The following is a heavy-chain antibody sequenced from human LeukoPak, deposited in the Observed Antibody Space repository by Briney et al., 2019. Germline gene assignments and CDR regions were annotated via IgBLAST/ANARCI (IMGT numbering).Heavy chain of an antibody. CDR1: GGSISSSSYY. CDR3: ATYYYDNSGFYSVFDY. D-gene: IGHD3-22*01. CDR2: IYYSGST. J-gene: IGHJ4*02. V-gene: IGHV4-39*07. Sequence: PSETLSLTCTVSGGSISSSSYYWGWIRQPPGKGLEWIGSIYYSGSTYYNPSLKSRVTISVDTSKNQFSLKLSSVTAADTAVYYCATYYYDNSGFYSVFDYWGQGTLVTVSS.